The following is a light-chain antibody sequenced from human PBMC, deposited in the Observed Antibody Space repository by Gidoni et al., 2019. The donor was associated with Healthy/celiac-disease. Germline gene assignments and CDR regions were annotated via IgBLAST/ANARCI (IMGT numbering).Light chain of an antibody. CDR2: AAS. V-gene: IGKV1-39*01. J-gene: IGKJ3*01. CDR3: QQSYSTPRGT. Sequence: DIQMTQSPSSLSASVGDRVTITCRASQSISSYLNWYQQKPGKAPKPLIYAASSLQSGVPSRFSGSGSGTDFTLTISSLQPEDFATYYCQQSYSTPRGTFXPXTKVDIK. CDR1: QSISSY.